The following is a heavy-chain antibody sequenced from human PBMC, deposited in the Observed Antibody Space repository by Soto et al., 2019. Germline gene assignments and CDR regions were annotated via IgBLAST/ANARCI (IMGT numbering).Heavy chain of an antibody. J-gene: IGHJ6*03. Sequence: PSETLSLTCTVSGGSISSGGYYWSWIRQHPGKGLEWIGYIYYSGSTYYNPSLKSRVTISVDTSKNQFSLKLSSVTAADTAVYYCARVSVVVPAAIGYHYYYYMDVWGKGTTVTVSS. CDR1: GGSISSGGYY. D-gene: IGHD2-2*01. CDR3: ARVSVVVPAAIGYHYYYYMDV. CDR2: IYYSGST. V-gene: IGHV4-31*03.